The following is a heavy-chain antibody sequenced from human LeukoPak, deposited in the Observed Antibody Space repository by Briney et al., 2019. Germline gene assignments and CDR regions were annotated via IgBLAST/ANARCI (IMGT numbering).Heavy chain of an antibody. CDR1: GYTFTGYY. CDR2: INPNSGGT. CDR3: ARGYCSGDCFTLFDY. J-gene: IGHJ4*02. D-gene: IGHD2-21*02. Sequence: VASVKVSCKASGYTFTGYYMHWVRRAPGQGLEWMGWINPNSGGTNYAQKFQGRVTMTRDTSISTAYMELSSLRSDDTAVYYCARGYCSGDCFTLFDYWGQGTLVTVSS. V-gene: IGHV1-2*02.